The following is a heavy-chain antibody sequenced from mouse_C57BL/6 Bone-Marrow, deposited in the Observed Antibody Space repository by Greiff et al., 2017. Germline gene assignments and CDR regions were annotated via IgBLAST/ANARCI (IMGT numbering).Heavy chain of an antibody. Sequence: VKLVESGPGLVQPSQSLSITCTVSGFSLTSYGVHWVRQSPGTGLEWLGVIWRGGSTDYNAAFMSRLSITKDNSKSQVFFKMNSLQADDTAIYXCAKNYGSGFAYWGQGTLVTVSA. CDR3: AKNYGSGFAY. J-gene: IGHJ3*01. V-gene: IGHV2-5*01. CDR2: IWRGGST. CDR1: GFSLTSYG. D-gene: IGHD1-2*01.